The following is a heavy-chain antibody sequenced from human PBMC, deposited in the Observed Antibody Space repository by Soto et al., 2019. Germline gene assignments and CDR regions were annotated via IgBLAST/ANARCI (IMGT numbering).Heavy chain of an antibody. J-gene: IGHJ3*01. V-gene: IGHV3-74*01. D-gene: IGHD1-7*01. CDR2: ISGDGSST. Sequence: PGGSLRLSCADSEFTFSSYWMHWVRQSPGKGLVWVSRISGDGSSTTYADSVRGRFTISRDNAKNTVYLQMDSLRDEDTAVYYCARSLPGTYGAFDLWGQGTMVTVSS. CDR1: EFTFSSYW. CDR3: ARSLPGTYGAFDL.